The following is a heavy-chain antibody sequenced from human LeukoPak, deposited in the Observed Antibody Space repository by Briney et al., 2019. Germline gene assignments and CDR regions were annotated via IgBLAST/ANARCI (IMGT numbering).Heavy chain of an antibody. CDR1: GGSFSGYY. V-gene: IGHV4-34*01. CDR2: IYHSGST. Sequence: SETLSLTCAVYGGSFSGYYWSWIRQPPGKGLEWIGEIYHSGSTNYNPSLKSRVTISVDKSKNQFSLKLSSVTAADTAVYYCAKDRWLQGYFDYWGQGTLVTVSS. CDR3: AKDRWLQGYFDY. J-gene: IGHJ4*02. D-gene: IGHD5-24*01.